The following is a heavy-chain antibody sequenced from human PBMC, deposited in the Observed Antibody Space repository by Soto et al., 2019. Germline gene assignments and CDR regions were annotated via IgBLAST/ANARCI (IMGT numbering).Heavy chain of an antibody. CDR1: GYTFTSYG. CDR2: ISAYNGNT. CDR3: AREGGYSNYGPANPLDY. D-gene: IGHD4-4*01. V-gene: IGHV1-18*01. Sequence: QVQLVQSGAEVKKPGASVKVSCKASGYTFTSYGISWVRQAPGQGLEWMGWISAYNGNTNYAQKLQCRVTMTTDTSPSTDYMELRSLRSDDTAVYYLAREGGYSNYGPANPLDYWGQGTLVTVSS. J-gene: IGHJ4*02.